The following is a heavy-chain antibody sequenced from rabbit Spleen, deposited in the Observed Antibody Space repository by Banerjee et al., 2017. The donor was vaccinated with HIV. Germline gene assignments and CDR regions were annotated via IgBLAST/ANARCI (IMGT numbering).Heavy chain of an antibody. CDR2: IDTGSSGFT. Sequence: QSLEESGGDLVKPGASLTLTCTASGVSFSSSSYMCWVRQAPGKGLEWIACIDTGSSGFTYFASWAKGRFTISKTSSTTVTLQMTSLTAADTATYFCARDTSSSFSSYGMDLWGPGTLVTVS. CDR3: ARDTSSSFSSYGMDL. V-gene: IGHV1S40*01. J-gene: IGHJ6*01. CDR1: GVSFSSSSY. D-gene: IGHD1-1*01.